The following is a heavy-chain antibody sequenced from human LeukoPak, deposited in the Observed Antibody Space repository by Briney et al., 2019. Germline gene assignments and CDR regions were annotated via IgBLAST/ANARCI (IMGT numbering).Heavy chain of an antibody. CDR3: ARGTDSRGSYGP. CDR2: IYTSGST. CDR1: GGSISSYY. J-gene: IGHJ5*02. D-gene: IGHD3-16*01. V-gene: IGHV4-4*07. Sequence: SETLSLTCTVSGGSISSYYWRWIRQPAGKGLEWIGRIYTSGSTIYNPSLKSRVTMSVDTSKNQFSLKLSSVTAADTAVYYCARGTDSRGSYGPWGQGTLVTVSS.